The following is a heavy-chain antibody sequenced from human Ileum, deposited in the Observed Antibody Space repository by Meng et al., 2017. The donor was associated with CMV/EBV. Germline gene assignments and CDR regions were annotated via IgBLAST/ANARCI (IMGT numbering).Heavy chain of an antibody. Sequence: SLRGYFWSWIRQPPGKGLELIGEINHKGSTTYTPSLKRRVIISVDMSKTQFSLKLSSVTAADTAVYYCARDAPRYCNSTSCPRPFDYWGQGTLVTVSS. V-gene: IGHV4-34*01. J-gene: IGHJ4*02. CDR1: SLRGYF. CDR3: ARDAPRYCNSTSCPRPFDY. CDR2: INHKGST. D-gene: IGHD2-2*01.